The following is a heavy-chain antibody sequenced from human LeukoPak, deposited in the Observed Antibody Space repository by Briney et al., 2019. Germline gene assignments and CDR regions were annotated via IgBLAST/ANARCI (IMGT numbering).Heavy chain of an antibody. J-gene: IGHJ4*02. CDR3: AKSSYYDSSGYYREYYFDF. Sequence: GGSLRLSCAASGFTFSNAWMSWVRQAPGKGLEWVSSISGSGGSTNYADSVKGRFTISRDNSKNTLYLQMNSLRDEDTAVYYCAKSSYYDSSGYYREYYFDFWGQGTLVTVSS. CDR1: GFTFSNAW. V-gene: IGHV3-23*01. D-gene: IGHD3-22*01. CDR2: ISGSGGST.